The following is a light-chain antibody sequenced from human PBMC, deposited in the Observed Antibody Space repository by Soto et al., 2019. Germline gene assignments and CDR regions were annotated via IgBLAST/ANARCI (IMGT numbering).Light chain of an antibody. CDR2: AAS. CDR1: QSIASY. CDR3: QQSYTRPH. Sequence: DIQMTQSPSSLSASVGDRVTITCRASQSIASYLNWYQKKPGKAPKLLIYAASTLQSGVPSRFSGSESGTDFTPTISSLQPEDFATYYCQQSYTRPHFGQGTRLEIK. J-gene: IGKJ2*01. V-gene: IGKV1-39*01.